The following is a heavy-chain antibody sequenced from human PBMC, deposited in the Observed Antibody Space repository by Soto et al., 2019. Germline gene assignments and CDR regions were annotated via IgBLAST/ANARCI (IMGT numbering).Heavy chain of an antibody. V-gene: IGHV1-69*12. CDR3: ASGYCSGGSCYRGVDTFDY. J-gene: IGHJ4*02. D-gene: IGHD2-15*01. Sequence: QVQLVQSGAEVKKPGSSVKVSCKASGGTFSSYAISWVRQAPGQGLEWMGGIIPIFGTANYAQKFQGRVTTTADESTSTAYMELSSMRSEDTAVYYCASGYCSGGSCYRGVDTFDYWGQGTLVTVSS. CDR2: IIPIFGTA. CDR1: GGTFSSYA.